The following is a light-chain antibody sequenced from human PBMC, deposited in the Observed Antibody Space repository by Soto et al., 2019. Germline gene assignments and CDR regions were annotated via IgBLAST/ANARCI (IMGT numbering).Light chain of an antibody. CDR1: QSVSSK. Sequence: EIVMTQSPATLSVSPGERATLSCRASQSVSSKLAWYQQKPGQGPRLLIYDASGRATGIPARFSGSGSGTEFTLTISSQQSEDFAVYYCQQYSDWPLTFGGGTKVEIK. V-gene: IGKV3-15*01. J-gene: IGKJ4*01. CDR2: DAS. CDR3: QQYSDWPLT.